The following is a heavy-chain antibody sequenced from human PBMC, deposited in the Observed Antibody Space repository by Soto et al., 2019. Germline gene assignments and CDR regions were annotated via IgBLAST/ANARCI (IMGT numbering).Heavy chain of an antibody. V-gene: IGHV4-4*07. CDR1: GGSISSYY. J-gene: IGHJ4*02. CDR3: ARDTSLSGSYVPFDY. Sequence: SSETLSLTCTVSGGSISSYYWSWIRQPAGKGLEWIGRIYTSGSTNYNPSLKSRVTMSVDTSKNQFSLKLSSVTAADTAVYYCARDTSLSGSYVPFDYWGQGTLVTVSS. CDR2: IYTSGST. D-gene: IGHD1-26*01.